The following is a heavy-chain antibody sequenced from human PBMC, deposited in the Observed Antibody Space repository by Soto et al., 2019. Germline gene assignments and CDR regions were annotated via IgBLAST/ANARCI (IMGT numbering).Heavy chain of an antibody. CDR3: ARTPITMVVFDY. Sequence: SETLSLTCTVSGGSISSGDYYWSWIRQPPGKGLEWIGYIYYSGSTYYNPSLKSRVTISVDTSKNQFSLKLSSVTAADTAVYYCARTPITMVVFDYWGQGTLVTVSS. CDR2: IYYSGST. D-gene: IGHD3-10*01. CDR1: GGSISSGDYY. V-gene: IGHV4-30-4*01. J-gene: IGHJ4*02.